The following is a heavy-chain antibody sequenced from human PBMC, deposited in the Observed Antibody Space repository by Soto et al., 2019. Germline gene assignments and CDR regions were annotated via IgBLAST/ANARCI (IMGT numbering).Heavy chain of an antibody. D-gene: IGHD3-16*01. CDR2: ISNDGNKK. Sequence: PGGSLRLSCAASGFTFRSFGMHWVRQAPGKGLQWVAYISNDGNKKYVDSAKGRFNIVRDNSKNSLFLEMSSLRLEDTARYYCASRGGLGNYFDSWGQGALVTVSS. CDR3: ASRGGLGNYFDS. V-gene: IGHV3-30*03. CDR1: GFTFRSFG. J-gene: IGHJ4*02.